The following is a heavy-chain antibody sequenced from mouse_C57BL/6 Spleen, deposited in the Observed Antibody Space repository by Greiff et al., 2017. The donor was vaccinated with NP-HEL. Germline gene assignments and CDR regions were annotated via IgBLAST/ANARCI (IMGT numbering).Heavy chain of an antibody. V-gene: IGHV5-4*01. CDR3: ARTSNYYWYFDV. CDR1: GFTFSSYA. Sequence: QRVESGGGLVKPGGSLKLSCAASGFTFSSYAMSWVRQTPEKRLEWVATISDGGSYTYYPDNVKGRFTISRDNAKNNLYLQMSHLKSEDTAMYYCARTSNYYWYFDVWGTGTTVTVSS. D-gene: IGHD2-5*01. J-gene: IGHJ1*03. CDR2: ISDGGSYT.